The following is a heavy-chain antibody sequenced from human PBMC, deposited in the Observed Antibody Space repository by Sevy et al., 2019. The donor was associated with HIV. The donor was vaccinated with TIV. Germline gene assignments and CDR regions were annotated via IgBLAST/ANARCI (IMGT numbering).Heavy chain of an antibody. J-gene: IGHJ3*02. CDR2: ISYDGSNK. D-gene: IGHD3-16*01. V-gene: IGHV3-30-3*01. CDR1: GFTFSSYA. CDR3: ARDFAPGIMSTFGGVADDAFDI. Sequence: GGSLRLSCAASGFTFSSYAMHWVRQAPGKGLEWVAVISYDGSNKYYADSVKGQFTISRDNSKNTLYLQMNSLRAEDTAVYYCARDFAPGIMSTFGGVADDAFDIWGQGTMVTVSS.